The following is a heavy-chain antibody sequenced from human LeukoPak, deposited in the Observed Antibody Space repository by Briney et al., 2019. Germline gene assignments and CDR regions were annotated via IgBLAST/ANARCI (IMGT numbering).Heavy chain of an antibody. CDR2: INPNSGGT. Sequence: ASVKVSCKASGYTFTGYYVQWVRQAPGQGLEWMGWINPNSGGTNYAQKFQGRVTMTRDTSISIAYMELSRLRSDDTAVYYCARGGALLFLVVVAASDYWGQGTLVTVSS. J-gene: IGHJ4*02. V-gene: IGHV1-2*02. D-gene: IGHD2-15*01. CDR3: ARGGALLFLVVVAASDY. CDR1: GYTFTGYY.